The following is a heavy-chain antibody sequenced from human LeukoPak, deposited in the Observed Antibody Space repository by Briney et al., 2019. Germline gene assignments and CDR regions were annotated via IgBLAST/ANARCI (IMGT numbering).Heavy chain of an antibody. CDR2: ISGSGDGT. J-gene: IGHJ6*02. Sequence: PGGSLRLSCAASGFTFSNQAMSWVRQAPGTGLEWVSAISGSGDGTYYADSVKGRFTISRDNSMNAVYLQMNSLRAEDTAVFYCAKYRCSGPNCYPRGHYYYGLDVWGQGTTVTGS. V-gene: IGHV3-23*01. CDR1: GFTFSNQA. D-gene: IGHD2-15*01. CDR3: AKYRCSGPNCYPRGHYYYGLDV.